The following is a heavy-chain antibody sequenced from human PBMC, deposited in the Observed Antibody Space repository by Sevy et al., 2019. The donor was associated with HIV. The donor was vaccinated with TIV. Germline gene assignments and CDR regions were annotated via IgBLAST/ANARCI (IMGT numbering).Heavy chain of an antibody. D-gene: IGHD3-22*01. J-gene: IGHJ4*02. V-gene: IGHV3-21*06. Sequence: GGSLRLSCAASGFTFNYFNMNWVRQAPGMGLEWVSSISSGSSYIKYADSVQGRFTISRDNAKSSLYLQMNSLSAEDTAVYYCARNRDYYDSSGFSYWGQGTLVTVSS. CDR2: ISSGSSYI. CDR1: GFTFNYFN. CDR3: ARNRDYYDSSGFSY.